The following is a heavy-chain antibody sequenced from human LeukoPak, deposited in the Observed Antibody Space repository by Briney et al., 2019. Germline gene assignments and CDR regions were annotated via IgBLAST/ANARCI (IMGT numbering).Heavy chain of an antibody. J-gene: IGHJ4*02. CDR2: FDPEDGET. V-gene: IGHV1-24*01. CDR1: GYTLTELS. CDR3: ATAEDTAMVKYYFDY. D-gene: IGHD5-18*01. Sequence: GASVKASCKVSGYTLTELSMHWVRQAPGKGLEWMGGFDPEDGETIYAQKFQGRVTMTEDTSTDTAYMELSSLRSEDTAVYYCATAEDTAMVKYYFDYWGQGTLVTVSS.